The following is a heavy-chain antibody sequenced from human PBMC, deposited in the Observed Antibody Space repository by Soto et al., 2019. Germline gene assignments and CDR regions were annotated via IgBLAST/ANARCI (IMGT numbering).Heavy chain of an antibody. J-gene: IGHJ4*02. D-gene: IGHD4-17*01. Sequence: SETLSLTCTVSGGSISSYYWSWIRQPPGKGLEWIGYIYYSGSTNYNPSLKSRVTISVDTSRNQFSLKLSSVTAADTAVYYCAREKENGDYVFDYWGQGTLVTVSS. V-gene: IGHV4-59*01. CDR3: AREKENGDYVFDY. CDR1: GGSISSYY. CDR2: IYYSGST.